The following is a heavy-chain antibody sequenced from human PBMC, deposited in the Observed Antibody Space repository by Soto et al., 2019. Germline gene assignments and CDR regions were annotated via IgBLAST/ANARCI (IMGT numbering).Heavy chain of an antibody. CDR3: ARGDGRGYFPPS. CDR2: VSYTGST. CDR1: GDSINSGDYY. D-gene: IGHD3-22*01. V-gene: IGHV4-30-4*01. J-gene: IGHJ5*01. Sequence: QVRLQESGPGLVKPSQTLSLTCIVSGDSINSGDYYWSWIRQPPGKGLEWIGYVSYTGSTYFNPSLETRVTMSIDTAQNQFSLDLRLVTAADTAVYYCARGDGRGYFPPSWGQRTQGTVPS.